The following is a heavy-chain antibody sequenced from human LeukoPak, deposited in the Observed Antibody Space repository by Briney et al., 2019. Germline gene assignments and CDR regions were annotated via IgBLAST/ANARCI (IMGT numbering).Heavy chain of an antibody. CDR3: ARSLVGYSYGYDY. Sequence: SETLSLTCAVYGGSFSGYYWSWIRQPPGKGLEWIGEINHSGSTNYNPSLKSRVTTSVDTSKNQFSLKLSSVTAADTAVYYCARSLVGYSYGYDYWGQGTLVTVSS. V-gene: IGHV4-34*01. CDR1: GGSFSGYY. CDR2: INHSGST. J-gene: IGHJ4*02. D-gene: IGHD5-18*01.